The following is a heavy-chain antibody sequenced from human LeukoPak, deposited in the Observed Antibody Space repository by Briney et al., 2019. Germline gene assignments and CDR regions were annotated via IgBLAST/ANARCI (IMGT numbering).Heavy chain of an antibody. CDR3: ARDLVMITFGGVMRGAFDI. Sequence: HPGGSLRLSCAASGFTFSSYGMHWVRQAPGKGLEWVAVISYDGSNKYYADSVKGRFTISRDNSKNTLYLQMNSLRAEDTAVYYCARDLVMITFGGVMRGAFDIWGQGTMVTVSS. D-gene: IGHD3-16*01. CDR1: GFTFSSYG. V-gene: IGHV3-30*03. CDR2: ISYDGSNK. J-gene: IGHJ3*02.